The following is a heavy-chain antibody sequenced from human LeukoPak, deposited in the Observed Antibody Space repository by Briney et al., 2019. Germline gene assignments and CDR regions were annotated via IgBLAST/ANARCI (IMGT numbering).Heavy chain of an antibody. J-gene: IGHJ4*02. D-gene: IGHD1-20*01. CDR2: INTDESTT. Sequence: PGGSLRLSCAASGFTFNTHWMHWVRQAPGKGLVWVSRINTDESTTNYADSVKGRFTISRDNAKNTLYLQMNSLRAEDTAVYYCARYLNWNQINYWGQGSLVSVSS. CDR3: ARYLNWNQINY. CDR1: GFTFNTHW. V-gene: IGHV3-74*01.